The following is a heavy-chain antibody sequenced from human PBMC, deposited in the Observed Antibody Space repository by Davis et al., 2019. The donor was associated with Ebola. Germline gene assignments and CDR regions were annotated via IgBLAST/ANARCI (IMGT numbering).Heavy chain of an antibody. CDR1: GDSINSDY. D-gene: IGHD6-6*01. J-gene: IGHJ4*02. V-gene: IGHV4-59*01. Sequence: SETLSLTCTVSGDSINSDYWCWIRQPPGKGLEWIGCVYYSGSTNYNPSLKSRVTISLDRSRSQFSPKLDSVTSADTAPYYCARSAGYSNSLDYWDQGTLVTVSS. CDR3: ARSAGYSNSLDY. CDR2: VYYSGST.